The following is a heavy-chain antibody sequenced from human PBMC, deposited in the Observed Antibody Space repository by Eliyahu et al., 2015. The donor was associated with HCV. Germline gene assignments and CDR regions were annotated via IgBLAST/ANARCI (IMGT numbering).Heavy chain of an antibody. CDR3: ARGFLGYYGMDV. CDR2: IGTAGDT. Sequence: EVXLVESGGGLVXPGGSLRLXCAASXFTFSSYDMHWVRQATGKGLEWVSAIGTAGDTYYPGSVKGRFTISRENAKNSLYFQMNSLRAEDTAVYYCARGFLGYYGMDVWGQGTTVTVSS. V-gene: IGHV3-13*01. D-gene: IGHD3-3*01. J-gene: IGHJ6*02. CDR1: XFTFSSYD.